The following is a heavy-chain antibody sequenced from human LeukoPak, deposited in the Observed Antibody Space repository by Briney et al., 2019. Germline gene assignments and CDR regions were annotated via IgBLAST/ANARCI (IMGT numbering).Heavy chain of an antibody. Sequence: GGSLRLSCAASGFTFSSYSMNWVRQAPGKGLEWVSSISSSSSYIYYADSVKGRFTISRDNAKNSLYLQMNSLRAEDTAVYYCARIPYCGGDCYPYYFDYWGQGTLVTVSS. CDR3: ARIPYCGGDCYPYYFDY. J-gene: IGHJ4*02. CDR1: GFTFSSYS. CDR2: ISSSSSYI. V-gene: IGHV3-21*01. D-gene: IGHD2-21*02.